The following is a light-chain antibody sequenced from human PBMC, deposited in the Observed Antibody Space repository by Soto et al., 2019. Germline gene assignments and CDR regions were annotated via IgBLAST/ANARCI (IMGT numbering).Light chain of an antibody. Sequence: SPGPLSLPPGERATLSCRAGQSVSSNYLAWYQQKPGQAPRLLIYDASSRATGTPDRFSGSGSGTDFTLTISRLEPEDFAVYYCQQYGSSITFGQGTRMEIK. CDR3: QQYGSSIT. CDR2: DAS. CDR1: QSVSSNY. V-gene: IGKV3-20*01. J-gene: IGKJ5*01.